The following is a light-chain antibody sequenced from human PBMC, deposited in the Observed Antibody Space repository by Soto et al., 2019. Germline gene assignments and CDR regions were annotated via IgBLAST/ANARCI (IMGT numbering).Light chain of an antibody. Sequence: EIVLTQSPGTLSLSPGERATLSCRASQSVSSSYLAWYQQKPGQAPRLLIYGASSRATGIADRFSGSGSGTDVTLTISRLEPEDFAVYYCQQYGSSPPVYTFGQGTKLEIK. CDR1: QSVSSSY. CDR3: QQYGSSPPVYT. CDR2: GAS. V-gene: IGKV3-20*01. J-gene: IGKJ2*01.